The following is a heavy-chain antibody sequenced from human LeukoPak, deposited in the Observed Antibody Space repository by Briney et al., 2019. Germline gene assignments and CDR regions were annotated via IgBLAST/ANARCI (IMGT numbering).Heavy chain of an antibody. CDR1: GFTFSDHV. CDR2: TRNKVYSYIT. Sequence: GGSLRLSCAASGFTFSDHVLDWVRQAPGKGLEWVGRTRNKVYSYITEYAASVKGRFTISRDDSKNSLYLHMSSLKTDDTAMYYCASIRGTFGYWGQGTLVTVSS. CDR3: ASIRGTFGY. J-gene: IGHJ4*02. V-gene: IGHV3-72*01. D-gene: IGHD1-26*01.